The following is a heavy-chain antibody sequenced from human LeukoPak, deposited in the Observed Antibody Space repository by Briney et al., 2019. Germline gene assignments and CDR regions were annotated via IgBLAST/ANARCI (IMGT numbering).Heavy chain of an antibody. Sequence: PGGSLRLSCAASEFTFSSYGMHWVRQAPGKGLEWVAVIWYDGSNKYYADSVKGRFTISRDNSKNTLYLQMNSLRAEDTAVYYCARDKGDLPSYYYYYGMDVWGKGTTVTVSS. CDR3: ARDKGDLPSYYYYYGMDV. V-gene: IGHV3-33*01. CDR2: IWYDGSNK. CDR1: EFTFSSYG. D-gene: IGHD1-26*01. J-gene: IGHJ6*04.